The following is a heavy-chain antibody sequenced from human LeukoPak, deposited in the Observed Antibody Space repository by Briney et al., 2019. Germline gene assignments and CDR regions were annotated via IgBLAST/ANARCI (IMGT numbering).Heavy chain of an antibody. J-gene: IGHJ4*02. V-gene: IGHV1-46*01. Sequence: ASVKVSCKASGYTFISYYIHWVRQAPGQGLEWLGIINSGGGSTTYAQKFQGRLTVTRDTSTSTVYMELSSLTFEDTAVYYCATEVCPTNCKYYFDSWAREPWSPSPQ. CDR3: ATEVCPTNCKYYFDS. CDR1: GYTFISYY. CDR2: INSGGGST. D-gene: IGHD2-2*01.